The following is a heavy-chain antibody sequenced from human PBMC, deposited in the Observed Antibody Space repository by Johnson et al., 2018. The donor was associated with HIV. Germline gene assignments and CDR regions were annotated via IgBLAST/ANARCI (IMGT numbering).Heavy chain of an antibody. CDR1: GLTLRNAW. D-gene: IGHD1-26*01. V-gene: IGHV3-15*01. CDR3: TTRLNSGTYCGNYDFDV. CDR2: IKREVDGGTP. Sequence: VQLVESGGGLVTPGGSLRISCSGSGLTLRNAWMTWVRQSPGKGLEWVGHIKREVDGGTPDYTAPVKGRFTILRDDSKNRLYLQMNNLKVEDTALYYCTTRLNSGTYCGNYDFDVWGQGTIVTVSS. J-gene: IGHJ3*01.